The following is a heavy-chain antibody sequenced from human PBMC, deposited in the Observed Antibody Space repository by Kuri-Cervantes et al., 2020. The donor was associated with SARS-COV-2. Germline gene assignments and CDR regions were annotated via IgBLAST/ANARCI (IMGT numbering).Heavy chain of an antibody. J-gene: IGHJ6*03. CDR2: ISYDGSNK. V-gene: IGHV3-30*04. CDR1: GFTFSSYA. Sequence: GGSLRLSCAASGFTFSSYAMHWVRQAPGEGLEWVAVISYDGSNKYYADSVKGRFTISRDNSKNTLYLQMNSLRAEDTAVYYCARDLSIAVAGTDMDVWGKGTTVTVSS. CDR3: ARDLSIAVAGTDMDV. D-gene: IGHD6-19*01.